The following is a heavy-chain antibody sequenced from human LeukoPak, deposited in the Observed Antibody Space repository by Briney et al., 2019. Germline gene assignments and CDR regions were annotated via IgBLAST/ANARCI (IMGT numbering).Heavy chain of an antibody. CDR3: ARDGPAYTSRWYDYYYGLDV. Sequence: SETLSLTCAVYGGSFSGFYWSWIRQSPGKGLEWIGEINHSGTTNYNPSLKSRVTISVDTSKNQFSLSLSSVTAADTAVYYCARDGPAYTSRWYDYYYGLDVWGQGTTVTVSS. CDR2: INHSGTT. V-gene: IGHV4-34*01. D-gene: IGHD2-2*01. J-gene: IGHJ6*02. CDR1: GGSFSGFY.